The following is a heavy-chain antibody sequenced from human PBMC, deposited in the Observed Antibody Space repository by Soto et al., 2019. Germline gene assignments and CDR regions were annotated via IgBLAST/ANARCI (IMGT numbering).Heavy chain of an antibody. V-gene: IGHV3-21*01. D-gene: IGHD3-22*01. Sequence: GGSLRLSCAASGFTFSSYAMHWVRQAPGKGLECVSAISSSSSYIYYADSVKGRFTISRDNAKNSLYLQMNSLRAEDTAVYYCARYDSSGYYWPYYYYGMDVWGQGTTVTVSS. CDR1: GFTFSSYA. CDR3: ARYDSSGYYWPYYYYGMDV. J-gene: IGHJ6*02. CDR2: ISSSSSYI.